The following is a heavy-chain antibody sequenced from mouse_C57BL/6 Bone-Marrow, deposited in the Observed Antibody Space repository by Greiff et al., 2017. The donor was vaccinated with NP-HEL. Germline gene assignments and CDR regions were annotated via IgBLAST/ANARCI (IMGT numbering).Heavy chain of an antibody. Sequence: VQLKQSGPELVKPGASVKMSCKASGYTFTDYNMHWVKQSHGKSLEWIGYINPNNGGTSYNQKFKGKATLTVNKSSSTAYMELRSLTSEDSAVYYCAFYYDFSMDYWGQGTSVTVSS. CDR1: GYTFTDYN. CDR3: AFYYDFSMDY. D-gene: IGHD2-4*01. CDR2: INPNNGGT. V-gene: IGHV1-22*01. J-gene: IGHJ4*01.